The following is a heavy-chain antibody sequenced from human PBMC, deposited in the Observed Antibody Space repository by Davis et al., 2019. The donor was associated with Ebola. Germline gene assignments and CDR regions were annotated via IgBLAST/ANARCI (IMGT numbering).Heavy chain of an antibody. V-gene: IGHV3-48*04. CDR3: ARDAFSLSRYDTEDH. CDR1: GFTFRSYA. Sequence: GESLKISCIGSGFTFRSYAMNWVRQAPGKGLEWVSYISGSATSTFYADSVKGRFTISRDNARDSLYLQMDSLRVEDTAIYYCARDAFSLSRYDTEDHWGQGTLVTVSS. J-gene: IGHJ4*02. CDR2: ISGSATST. D-gene: IGHD3-9*01.